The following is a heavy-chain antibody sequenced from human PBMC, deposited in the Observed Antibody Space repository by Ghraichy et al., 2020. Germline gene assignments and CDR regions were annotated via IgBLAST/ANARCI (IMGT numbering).Heavy chain of an antibody. CDR1: GGSISSSTYF. D-gene: IGHD6-13*01. V-gene: IGHV4-39*01. Sequence: SETLSLTCTVSGGSISSSTYFWAWIRQPPGKGLEWIGSIYNTENTYYNPSLKSRVTISADTSKNQFSLKLSSVTAADTAVYYCARPYSSSRNWFDPWGPG. J-gene: IGHJ5*02. CDR3: ARPYSSSRNWFDP. CDR2: IYNTENT.